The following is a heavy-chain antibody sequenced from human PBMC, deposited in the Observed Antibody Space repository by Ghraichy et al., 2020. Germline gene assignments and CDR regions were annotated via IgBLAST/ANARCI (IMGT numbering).Heavy chain of an antibody. V-gene: IGHV1-24*01. D-gene: IGHD3-3*01. Sequence: ASVKVSCQVCGYSLTALFMHWVRQAPGKGLERMGGFDPEDRDTIYAENFQGRISMTEDTSIDTAYMELSNLRSEDTAVYYCTTDGFLTVNEDYDFIPGKRFDPWGQGTLVTVSS. CDR1: GYSLTALF. J-gene: IGHJ5*02. CDR2: FDPEDRDT. CDR3: TTDGFLTVNEDYDFIPGKRFDP.